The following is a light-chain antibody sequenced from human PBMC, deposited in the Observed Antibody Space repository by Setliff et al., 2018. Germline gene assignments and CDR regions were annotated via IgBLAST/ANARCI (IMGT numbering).Light chain of an antibody. J-gene: IGLJ1*01. Sequence: ALTQPPSASGSPGQSVTISCTRTSSDVGGINHVSWYQQHPGKAPRLMIFEVSKRPSGVPDRFPGSKSGNTASLTVSGLQAEDEADYYCSSYAGNYIYVFGTGTKVTVL. CDR2: EVS. CDR3: SSYAGNYIYV. CDR1: SSDVGGINH. V-gene: IGLV2-8*01.